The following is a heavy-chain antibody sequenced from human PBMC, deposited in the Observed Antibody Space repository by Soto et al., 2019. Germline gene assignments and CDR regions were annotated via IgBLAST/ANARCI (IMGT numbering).Heavy chain of an antibody. V-gene: IGHV4-59*01. Sequence: SETLSLTCTVSGGSISSYYWSWIRQPPGKGLEWIGYIYYSGSTNYNPSLKSRVTISVDTSKNQFSLKLSSVTAADTAVYYCARGNRRDFWSGSQHWFAPWGQGTLVTVSS. CDR2: IYYSGST. D-gene: IGHD3-3*01. CDR1: GGSISSYY. CDR3: ARGNRRDFWSGSQHWFAP. J-gene: IGHJ5*02.